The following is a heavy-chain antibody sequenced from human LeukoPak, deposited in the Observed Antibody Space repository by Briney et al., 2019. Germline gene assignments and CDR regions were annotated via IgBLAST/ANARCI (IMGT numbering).Heavy chain of an antibody. CDR3: ARDRQQRGYYFDY. CDR2: IRYDGSNK. J-gene: IGHJ4*02. Sequence: GGSLRLSCAASGFTFSSYGMHWVRQAPGKGLEWVAFIRYDGSNKYYADSVKGRFTISRDNSKNTLYLQMNSLRAEDTAVYYCARDRQQRGYYFDYWGQGTLVTVSS. CDR1: GFTFSSYG. V-gene: IGHV3-30*02. D-gene: IGHD6-25*01.